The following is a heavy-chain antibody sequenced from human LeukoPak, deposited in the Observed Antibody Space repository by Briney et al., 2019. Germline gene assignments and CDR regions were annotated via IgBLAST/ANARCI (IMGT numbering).Heavy chain of an antibody. CDR2: ISGSGGST. CDR1: GFTFSSYA. D-gene: IGHD3-10*01. Sequence: GGSLRLSCAASGFTFSSYAMSWVRQAPGKGLEWVSAISGSGGSTYYADSVKGRFTISRDNSKNTLYLQMNSLRAEDTAVYYCAKEKTWFGEFLDAFDIWGQGTMVTVSS. CDR3: AKEKTWFGEFLDAFDI. J-gene: IGHJ3*02. V-gene: IGHV3-23*01.